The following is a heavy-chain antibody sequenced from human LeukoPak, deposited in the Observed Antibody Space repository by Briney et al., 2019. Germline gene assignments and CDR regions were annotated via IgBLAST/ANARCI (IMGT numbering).Heavy chain of an antibody. CDR3: ARGLEHDGYYFDY. D-gene: IGHD1/OR15-1a*01. CDR2: IYSGGGT. J-gene: IGHJ4*02. CDR1: GFTVSSNY. V-gene: IGHV3-53*01. Sequence: PGGSLRLSCAASGFTVSSNYMSWVRQAPGKGLEWVSVIYSGGGTYYADSVKGRFTISRDNSKNTLYLQMNSLRAEDTAVYYCARGLEHDGYYFDYWGQGTLVTVSS.